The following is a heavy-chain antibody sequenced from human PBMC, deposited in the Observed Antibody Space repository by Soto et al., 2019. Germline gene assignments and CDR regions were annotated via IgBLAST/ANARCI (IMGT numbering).Heavy chain of an antibody. Sequence: SSETLSLTCAVYGGSFSGYYWSWIRQPPGKGLEWSGEINHRGSTNYNPSLKSRVTISVYTAKNQLSLKLSSVPVAHTAVYYCARALSRGARSNLHYYYYGMDVWGQGTTVTVSS. D-gene: IGHD4-4*01. CDR3: ARALSRGARSNLHYYYYGMDV. J-gene: IGHJ6*02. CDR2: INHRGST. CDR1: GGSFSGYY. V-gene: IGHV4-34*01.